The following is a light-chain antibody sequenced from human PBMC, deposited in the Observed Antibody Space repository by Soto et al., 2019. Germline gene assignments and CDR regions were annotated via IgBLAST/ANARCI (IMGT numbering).Light chain of an antibody. J-gene: IGKJ1*01. CDR1: HTIMTY. CDR2: AAS. CDR3: QQSYNSPQT. Sequence: DITMTQSLPSLSASVGEQLSIXLGASHTIMTYLNWYQLKPGKPPRLLIYAASSLQSGVPSRFSGSGSGTDFTLTINSLQPEDFATYSCQQSYNSPQTFGQGTKVDIK. V-gene: IGKV1-39*01.